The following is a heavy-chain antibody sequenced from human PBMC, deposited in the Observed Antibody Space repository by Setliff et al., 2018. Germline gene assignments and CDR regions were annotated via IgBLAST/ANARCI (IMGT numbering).Heavy chain of an antibody. CDR3: ARGALVLQFLEWLPRFYYMDV. D-gene: IGHD3-3*01. CDR1: GYTLTNYY. J-gene: IGHJ6*03. Sequence: ASVKVSCKASGYTLTNYYMHWVRQAPGQGLEWMGIINPSGGLTRYAQKFQGKVTMTRDTSTSTDYMEVSSLRSEDTAVYCCARGALVLQFLEWLPRFYYMDVWGKGTTVTVSS. V-gene: IGHV1-46*01. CDR2: INPSGGLT.